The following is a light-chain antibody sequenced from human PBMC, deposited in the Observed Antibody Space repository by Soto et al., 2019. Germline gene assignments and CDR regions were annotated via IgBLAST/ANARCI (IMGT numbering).Light chain of an antibody. CDR3: SSYAGSNSPVV. J-gene: IGLJ2*01. CDR2: EVS. CDR1: SSDVGGYNY. V-gene: IGLV2-8*01. Sequence: QSVLTQPPSASGSPGQSVTISCTGTSSDVGGYNYGSWYQQHPGKAPELMIYEVSKRPSGVPDRFSGSKSGNTASLTVSGLPAEDEADYYCSSYAGSNSPVVFGGGTKLTVL.